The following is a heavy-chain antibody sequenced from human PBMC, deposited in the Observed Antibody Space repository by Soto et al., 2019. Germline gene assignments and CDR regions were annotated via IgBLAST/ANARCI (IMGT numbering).Heavy chain of an antibody. J-gene: IGHJ4*02. V-gene: IGHV3-23*01. D-gene: IGHD2-15*01. CDR3: APSAIGWRRVGGFHY. CDR1: GFTFSSYA. Sequence: EVQLLESGGGLVQPGGSLRLSGAASGFTFSSYAMSCVRQAPGKGLEWVSAISGSGGSTYYADSVKCRFTISRDNSKNTLYLQMNSLRAEDTAVYYCAPSAIGWRRVGGFHYWGQGTLVTVS. CDR2: ISGSGGST.